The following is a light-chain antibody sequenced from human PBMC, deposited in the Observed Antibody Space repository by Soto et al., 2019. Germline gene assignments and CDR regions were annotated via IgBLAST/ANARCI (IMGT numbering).Light chain of an antibody. V-gene: IGLV1-40*01. CDR2: GNS. CDR3: QSYDSSLSGYV. J-gene: IGLJ1*01. CDR1: ISNIGAGYD. Sequence: LPSLPSSVSGAAGQRVTISCTGSISNIGAGYDVHWYQQLPGTATELLIYGNSNRPSGVPDRFYGSKSGTSASLAITGLQAEDVADYYCQSYDSSLSGYVFGTGTKVTV.